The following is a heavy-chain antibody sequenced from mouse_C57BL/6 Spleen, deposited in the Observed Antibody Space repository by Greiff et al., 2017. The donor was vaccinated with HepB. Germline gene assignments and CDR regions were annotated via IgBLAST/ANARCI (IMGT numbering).Heavy chain of an antibody. CDR1: GYTFTDYY. CDR2: INPYNGGT. Sequence: EVQLQQSGPVLVKPGASVKMSCKASGYTFTDYYMNWVKQSHGKSLEWIGVINPYNGGTSYNQKFKGKATLTVDKSSSTAYMELNSLTSEDSAVYYCARSLDGYWYFDVWGTGTTVTVSS. J-gene: IGHJ1*03. D-gene: IGHD2-3*01. CDR3: ARSLDGYWYFDV. V-gene: IGHV1-19*01.